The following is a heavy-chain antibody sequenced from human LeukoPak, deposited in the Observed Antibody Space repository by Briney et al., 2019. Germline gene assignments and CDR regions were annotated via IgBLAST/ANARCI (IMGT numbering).Heavy chain of an antibody. CDR2: ISYGGSNK. CDR1: GFTFSSYG. CDR3: AKEYCSSTSCYFDY. V-gene: IGHV3-30*18. Sequence: PGRSLRLSCAASGFTFSSYGMHWVRQAPGKGLEWVAVISYGGSNKYYADSVKGRFTISRDNSKNTLYLQMNSLRAEDTAVYYCAKEYCSSTSCYFDYWGQGTLVTVSS. D-gene: IGHD2-2*01. J-gene: IGHJ4*02.